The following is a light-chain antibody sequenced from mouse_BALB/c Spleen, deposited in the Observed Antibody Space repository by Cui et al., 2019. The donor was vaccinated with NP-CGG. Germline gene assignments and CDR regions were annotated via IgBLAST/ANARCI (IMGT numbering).Light chain of an antibody. CDR3: ALWYSNHWV. J-gene: IGLJ1*01. CDR2: GTN. CDR1: TGAVTTSNY. V-gene: IGLV1*01. Sequence: AVLTQESALTTSPGETVTLTCRSSTGAVTTSNYANWVQEKPDHLFTGLIGGTNNRAPGVPARFSGSLTGDKAALTITGAQTEDEAIYFCALWYSNHWVFGGGTKLTVL.